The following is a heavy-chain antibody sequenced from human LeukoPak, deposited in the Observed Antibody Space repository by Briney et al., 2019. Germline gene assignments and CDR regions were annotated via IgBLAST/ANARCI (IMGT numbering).Heavy chain of an antibody. CDR2: INAGNGNT. CDR1: GYTFTSYA. D-gene: IGHD6-19*01. Sequence: GASVKVSCKASGYTFTSYAVHWVRQAPGQRLEWMGWINAGNGNTKYSQKFQGRVTMTTDTSTSTAYMELRSLRSDDTAVYYCARDIAVAGSFDYWGQGTLVTVSS. J-gene: IGHJ4*02. CDR3: ARDIAVAGSFDY. V-gene: IGHV1-3*01.